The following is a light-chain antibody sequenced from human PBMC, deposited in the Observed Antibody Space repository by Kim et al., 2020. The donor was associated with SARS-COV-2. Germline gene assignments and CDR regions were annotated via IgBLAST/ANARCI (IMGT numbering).Light chain of an antibody. CDR2: DAS. CDR1: QSVNRW. CDR3: QQYNTWWT. V-gene: IGKV1-5*01. Sequence: LAFVGDRITITCRANQSVNRWLAWYQHKPGRAPKLLIYDASLLKSGVPSRFSGRVSETEFTLTISSLQPDDFATYYCQQYNTWWTFGQGTKVDIK. J-gene: IGKJ1*01.